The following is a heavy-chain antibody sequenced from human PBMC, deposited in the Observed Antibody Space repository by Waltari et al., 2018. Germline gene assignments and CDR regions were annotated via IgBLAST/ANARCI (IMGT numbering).Heavy chain of an antibody. CDR2: IRGDGSEK. Sequence: HLVESGGGLVQPGGSLNLPCAASEFTLGHYWVTWVRQSPGKGLEWVANIRGDGSEKYYVDSVKGRFVISRDNAKNILYLQMDSLTVEDTAVYYCARITTEESITGMDVWGQGTTVTVSS. V-gene: IGHV3-7*01. CDR3: ARITTEESITGMDV. J-gene: IGHJ6*02. D-gene: IGHD3-3*01. CDR1: EFTLGHYW.